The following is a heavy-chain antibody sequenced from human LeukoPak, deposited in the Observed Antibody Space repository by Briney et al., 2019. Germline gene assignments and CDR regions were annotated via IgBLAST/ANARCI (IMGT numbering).Heavy chain of an antibody. CDR1: GYTFTSYG. J-gene: IGHJ4*02. V-gene: IGHV1-18*01. D-gene: IGHD2-21*02. CDR2: ISAYNGNT. CDR3: ARDKAAAYCGGDCSLDY. Sequence: ASVKVSCKASGYTFTSYGISWVRQAPGQGLEWMGWISAYNGNTNYAQKLQGRVTMTTDTSTSTAYMELRSLRSDDTAVYYCARDKAAAYCGGDCSLDYWGQGTLVTVDS.